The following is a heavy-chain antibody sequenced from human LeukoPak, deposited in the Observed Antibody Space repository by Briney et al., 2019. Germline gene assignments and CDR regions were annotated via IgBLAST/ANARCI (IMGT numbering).Heavy chain of an antibody. CDR3: ARDGRWELLGIRYYFDY. CDR2: IWYDGSNK. D-gene: IGHD1-26*01. Sequence: GGSLRLSCAASGFTFSSYGMHWVRQAPGKGLEWVAVIWYDGSNKYYADSVKGRFTISRDNSKNALYLQMNSLRAEDTAVYYCARDGRWELLGIRYYFDYWGQGTLVTASS. CDR1: GFTFSSYG. J-gene: IGHJ4*02. V-gene: IGHV3-33*01.